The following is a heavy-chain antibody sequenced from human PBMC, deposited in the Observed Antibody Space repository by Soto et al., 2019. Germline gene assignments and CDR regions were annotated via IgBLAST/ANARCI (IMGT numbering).Heavy chain of an antibody. CDR1: GFSFSDYY. Sequence: GGSLRLSCAASGFSFSDYYMSWIRQAPGKGLEWISYISSSSDYTNYADSVKGRFTISRDNAKKSLFLEMNNLRAEDTAVYYCARDGYCHNTSCYPWGGTFDPWGPGTLLAVSS. CDR3: ARDGYCHNTSCYPWGGTFDP. CDR2: ISSSSDYT. V-gene: IGHV3-11*06. D-gene: IGHD2-2*03. J-gene: IGHJ5*02.